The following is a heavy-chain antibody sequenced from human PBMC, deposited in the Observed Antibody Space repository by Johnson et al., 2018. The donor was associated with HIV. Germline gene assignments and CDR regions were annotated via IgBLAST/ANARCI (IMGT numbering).Heavy chain of an antibody. D-gene: IGHD4-17*01. CDR1: GFTFSTNW. Sequence: VQLVESGGDLVQPGGSLRLSCVGSGFTFSTNWMHWVRQAPGKGLVWVSRINSDGSSTHYADSVKGRFTISRDNAKNTLYLQMSSLRAEDTAVYYCARHYGWGDHWDAFDVWGQGTMVTVSS. CDR3: ARHYGWGDHWDAFDV. CDR2: INSDGSST. V-gene: IGHV3-74*01. J-gene: IGHJ3*01.